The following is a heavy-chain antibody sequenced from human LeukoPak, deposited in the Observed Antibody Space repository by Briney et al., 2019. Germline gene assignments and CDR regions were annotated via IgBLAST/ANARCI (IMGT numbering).Heavy chain of an antibody. D-gene: IGHD3-10*01. Sequence: SQTLSLTCTVSGGSISSGSYYWSWIRQPAGKGLEWIGRIYTSGSTNYNPSLKSRVTISVDTSKNQFSLKLSSVTAADTAVYYCAGNYYGSGSYYSEDRYWGQGTLVTVSS. CDR3: AGNYYGSGSYYSEDRY. CDR2: IYTSGST. CDR1: GGSISSGSYY. J-gene: IGHJ4*02. V-gene: IGHV4-61*02.